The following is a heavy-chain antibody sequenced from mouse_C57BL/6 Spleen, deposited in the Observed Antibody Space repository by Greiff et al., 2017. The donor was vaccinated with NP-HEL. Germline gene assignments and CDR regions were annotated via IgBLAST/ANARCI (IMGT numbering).Heavy chain of an antibody. CDR2: IWTGGGT. D-gene: IGHD2-3*01. CDR1: GFSLTSYA. CDR3: ARGNRYDGYYYAMDY. J-gene: IGHJ4*01. Sequence: VQLQQSGPGLVAPSQSLSITCTVSGFSLTSYAISWVRQPPGKGLEWLGVIWTGGGTNYNSALKSRLSISKDNSKSQVFLKMNSLQTDDTARYYCARGNRYDGYYYAMDYWGQGTSVTVSS. V-gene: IGHV2-9-1*01.